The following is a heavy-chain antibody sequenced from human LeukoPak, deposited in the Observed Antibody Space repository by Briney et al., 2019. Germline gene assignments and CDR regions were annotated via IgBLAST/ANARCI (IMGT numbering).Heavy chain of an antibody. J-gene: IGHJ6*03. CDR2: MRAMGDST. D-gene: IGHD3-10*02. Sequence: PGGSLRLSCATCGFSLYNYDMCAVRQAPGKGLEWVSRMRAMGDSTYYADSVKGRFTISRDNAKNSLYLQMNSRRAEDTAVYYCAELGITMIGGVWGKGPTLTISS. CDR3: AELGITMIGGV. V-gene: IGHV3-23*01. CDR1: GFSLYNYD.